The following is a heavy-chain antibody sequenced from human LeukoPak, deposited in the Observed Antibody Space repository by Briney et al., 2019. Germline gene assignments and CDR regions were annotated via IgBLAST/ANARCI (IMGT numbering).Heavy chain of an antibody. CDR2: IYHSGNT. CDR1: IDSITSYY. D-gene: IGHD6-13*01. Sequence: SETLSLTCSVPIDSITSYYWSWIRQPPGKGLEWIGFIYHSGNTNSNPSLTTRVAMSVDTSKPQITLRLSSVTAADTAVYYCAREEGIAAAGALEHWGQGILVTVSS. J-gene: IGHJ4*02. V-gene: IGHV4-59*01. CDR3: AREEGIAAAGALEH.